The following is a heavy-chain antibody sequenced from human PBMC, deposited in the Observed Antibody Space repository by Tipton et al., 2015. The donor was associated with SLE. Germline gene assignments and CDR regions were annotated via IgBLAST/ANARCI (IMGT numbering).Heavy chain of an antibody. V-gene: IGHV4-39*07. Sequence: LRLSCTGSGDSIRMSRYYWGWIRQSPGMGLEWIGGIYYTGSTNYNPSLKTRVAISIDTSKNQFSLNLNSVTAADTAVYYCALSLGAALPPLGWGQGTLVTVSS. CDR2: IYYTGST. CDR1: GDSIRMSRYY. D-gene: IGHD6-13*01. CDR3: ALSLGAALPPLG. J-gene: IGHJ4*02.